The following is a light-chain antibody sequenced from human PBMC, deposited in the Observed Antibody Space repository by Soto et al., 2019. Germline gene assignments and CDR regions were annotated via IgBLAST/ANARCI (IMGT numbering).Light chain of an antibody. V-gene: IGLV2-14*01. CDR3: SSYTSSRTVV. J-gene: IGLJ2*01. Sequence: QSPLTQPASVSGSPGQSITISCTGTSSDVGGYNYVSWYQQHPGKAPKLLIYDVSNRPSGVSNRFSGSKSGNTASLTLSGLQDEDEADYHCSSYTSSRTVVFGGGTQLTVL. CDR2: DVS. CDR1: SSDVGGYNY.